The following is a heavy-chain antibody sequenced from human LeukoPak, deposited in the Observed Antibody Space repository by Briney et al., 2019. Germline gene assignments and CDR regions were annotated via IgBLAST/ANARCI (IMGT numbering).Heavy chain of an antibody. CDR2: IYENGGTT. CDR3: ARGRYYLDS. CDR1: GFTFRSHA. Sequence: NPGGSLRLSCVGSGFTFRSHAMSWVRQAPEKGLEFVSGIYENGGTTYYADSVKGRFSISRDNSKNTLYLQMNSLRAEDTAVYYCARGRYYLDSWGQGTLVTVSS. D-gene: IGHD4-17*01. J-gene: IGHJ4*02. V-gene: IGHV3-23*01.